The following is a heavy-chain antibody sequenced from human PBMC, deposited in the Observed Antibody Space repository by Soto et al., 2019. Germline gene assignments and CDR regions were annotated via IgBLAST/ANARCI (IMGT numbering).Heavy chain of an antibody. J-gene: IGHJ5*02. CDR1: GYTFTSYG. CDR3: ARDPNPGWFDWFDP. CDR2: ISAYNGNT. Sequence: ASVKVSCKASGYTFTSYGISCVRQAPGQGLEWMGWISAYNGNTNYAQKLQGRVTMTTDTSTSTAYMELRSLRSDDTAVYYCARDPNPGWFDWFDPWGQGTLVTVSS. D-gene: IGHD3-10*01. V-gene: IGHV1-18*01.